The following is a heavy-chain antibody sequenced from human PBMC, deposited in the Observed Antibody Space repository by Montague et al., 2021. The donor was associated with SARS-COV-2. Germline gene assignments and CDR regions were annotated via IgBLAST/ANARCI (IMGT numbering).Heavy chain of an antibody. CDR3: ASSYYYGSGTYVYNYYIEV. Sequence: SETLSLTCTVSGGSVSSSPYYWGWIRQPPGRGLEWVGSISYIGRTSFSPSLKSRLTISVYSSENQFSLRLSSVTAADTAVYYCASSYYYGSGTYVYNYYIEVWGKGTTGSVSS. D-gene: IGHD3-10*01. V-gene: IGHV4-39*01. CDR1: GGSVSSSPYY. CDR2: ISYIGRT. J-gene: IGHJ6*03.